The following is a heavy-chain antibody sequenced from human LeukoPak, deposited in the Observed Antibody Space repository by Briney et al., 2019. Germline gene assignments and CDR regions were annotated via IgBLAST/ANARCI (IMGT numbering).Heavy chain of an antibody. Sequence: ASVTVSCKVSGYTLTELSMHWVRQAPGKGLEWMGGFDPEDGETIYAQKFQGRVTMTEDTSTDTACMELSSLRSEDTAVYYCATAPPNWNLAFDIWGQGTMVTVSS. V-gene: IGHV1-24*01. CDR1: GYTLTELS. CDR2: FDPEDGET. D-gene: IGHD1-7*01. CDR3: ATAPPNWNLAFDI. J-gene: IGHJ3*02.